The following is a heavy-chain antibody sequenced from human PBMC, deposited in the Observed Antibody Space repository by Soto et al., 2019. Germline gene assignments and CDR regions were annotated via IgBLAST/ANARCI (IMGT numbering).Heavy chain of an antibody. CDR1: GFSFSDYY. CDR3: AASGYGRGYFDY. V-gene: IGHV3-11*01. D-gene: IGHD5-12*01. CDR2: ISNSGRTI. Sequence: PGGSLRLSCAASGFSFSDYYMNWIRQAPGKGLEWVSYISNSGRTIYYADSVKGRFTISRDNAKNSLYLQMNSLRAEDTAVYYCAASGYGRGYFDYWGQGAPVTVSS. J-gene: IGHJ4*02.